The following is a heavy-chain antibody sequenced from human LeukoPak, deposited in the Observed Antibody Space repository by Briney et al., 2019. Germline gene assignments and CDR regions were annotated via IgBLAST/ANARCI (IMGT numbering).Heavy chain of an antibody. Sequence: SETLSLTCIVSGASISSHYWNWVRQPPGKGLEWIGYVSYSGGTNYNPSPKSRVTISLDTSKDQFSLRLNSVTAADTAVYYCARLSTYYDFWSPLDYWGLGTLVTVSS. D-gene: IGHD3-3*01. CDR1: GASISSHY. CDR3: ARLSTYYDFWSPLDY. CDR2: VSYSGGT. J-gene: IGHJ4*02. V-gene: IGHV4-59*11.